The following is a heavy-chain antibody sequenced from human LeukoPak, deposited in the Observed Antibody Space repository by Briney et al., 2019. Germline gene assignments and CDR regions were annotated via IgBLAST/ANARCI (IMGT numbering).Heavy chain of an antibody. V-gene: IGHV3-7*01. Sequence: GGSLRLSCAASGFTFSSYWMSWVRQAPGKGLEWVANMKQDGSKQYYVDSVKGRFTISRDNAKNSLYLQMNSLRAEDTAVYYCARILTGYDAFDYWGQGTLVTVSS. J-gene: IGHJ4*02. CDR3: ARILTGYDAFDY. CDR1: GFTFSSYW. D-gene: IGHD3-9*01. CDR2: MKQDGSKQ.